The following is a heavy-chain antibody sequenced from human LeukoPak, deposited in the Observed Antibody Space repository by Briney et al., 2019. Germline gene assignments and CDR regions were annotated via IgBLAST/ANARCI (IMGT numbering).Heavy chain of an antibody. Sequence: SETLSLTCAVYGGSFSGYYWSWIRQPPGKGLEWIGEINHSGSTNYNPSLKSRVTISVDTSKNQFSLKLNSMTAADTAVYYCARGYSSGADWFDPWGQGTLVTVPS. CDR2: INHSGST. J-gene: IGHJ5*02. V-gene: IGHV4-34*01. D-gene: IGHD6-19*01. CDR3: ARGYSSGADWFDP. CDR1: GGSFSGYY.